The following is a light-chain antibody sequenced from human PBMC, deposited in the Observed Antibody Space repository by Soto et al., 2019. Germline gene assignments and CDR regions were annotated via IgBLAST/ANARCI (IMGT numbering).Light chain of an antibody. Sequence: QSALTQPASVSGSPGQSITISCTGTHSDVGGYNYVSWYQQHPGKAPKFMIYDVSSRPSGVSDRFSGSKSGNTASLTISGLQAEDEADYYCSSYTTSNTRQIVFGTGTKLTVL. CDR1: HSDVGGYNY. V-gene: IGLV2-14*01. CDR2: DVS. J-gene: IGLJ1*01. CDR3: SSYTTSNTRQIV.